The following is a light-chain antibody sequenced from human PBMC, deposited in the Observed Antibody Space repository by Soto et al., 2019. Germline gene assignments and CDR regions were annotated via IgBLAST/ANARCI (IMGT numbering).Light chain of an antibody. V-gene: IGLV2-11*01. Sequence: QSVLTQPRSVSGSPGQSVAISCSGTSSDVGGYNYVSWYQQHPGKAPKLILYDVNRRPSGVPDRFSGSKSGNTASLTISGLQSDDEADYYCSSYADIYSYVFGTGTKLTVL. CDR1: SSDVGGYNY. CDR3: SSYADIYSYV. CDR2: DVN. J-gene: IGLJ1*01.